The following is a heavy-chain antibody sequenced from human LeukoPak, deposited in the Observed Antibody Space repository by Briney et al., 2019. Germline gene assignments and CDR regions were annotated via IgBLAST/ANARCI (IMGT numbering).Heavy chain of an antibody. D-gene: IGHD2/OR15-2a*01. CDR2: MYYGGSN. CDR1: GVSISSSSYY. J-gene: IGHJ4*02. Sequence: PSETLSLTCTVSGVSISSSSYYWGWVRQPPGKGLEWIESMYYGGSNYSNPSLKSRGTISVDTSKTQFPLKLSSVTAADTAVYFCARVTEKYYFDYWGQGTLVTVSS. CDR3: ARVTEKYYFDY. V-gene: IGHV4-39*06.